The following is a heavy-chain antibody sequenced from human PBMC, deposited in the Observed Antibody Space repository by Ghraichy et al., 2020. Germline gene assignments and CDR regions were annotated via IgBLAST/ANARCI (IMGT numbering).Heavy chain of an antibody. CDR2: SYRGDSS. CDR1: GFNVSSNY. Sequence: GGSLRLSCTPSGFNVSSNYMSWVRQAPGKGLEWVSVSYRGDSSYYAGAVKGRFTMSRDNSKNTVDLQMNSVRVEDTAVYYCARVGPSSTSYAMDVWGQGTTVTVSS. V-gene: IGHV3-53*01. J-gene: IGHJ6*02. D-gene: IGHD6-6*01. CDR3: ARVGPSSTSYAMDV.